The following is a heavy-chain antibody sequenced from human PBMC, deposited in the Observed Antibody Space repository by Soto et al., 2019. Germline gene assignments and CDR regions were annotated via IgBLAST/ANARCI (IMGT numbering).Heavy chain of an antibody. CDR1: GFTFSSYA. CDR2: ISYDGSNK. V-gene: IGHV3-30-3*01. D-gene: IGHD2-21*02. Sequence: QVQLVESGGGVVQPGRSLRLSCAASGFTFSSYAMHWVCQAPGKGLEWVAVISYDGSNKYYADSVRGRFTISRDNSKNTLYLQMNSLRAEDTAVYYCARDKVGVVVTAYFDYWGQGTLVTVSS. CDR3: ARDKVGVVVTAYFDY. J-gene: IGHJ4*02.